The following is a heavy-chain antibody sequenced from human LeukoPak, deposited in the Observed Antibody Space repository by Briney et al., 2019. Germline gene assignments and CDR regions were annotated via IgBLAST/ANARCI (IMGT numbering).Heavy chain of an antibody. Sequence: GGSLRLSCAASGFTFSSYGMSWVRQAPGKGLEWVSSISGSGGSTYYADSVKGRFTISRDTSKNTLYLQMNSLRAEDTAVYYCAKGAYSSTRYLSDYWGQGTLVTVSS. J-gene: IGHJ4*02. CDR1: GFTFSSYG. V-gene: IGHV3-23*01. CDR3: AKGAYSSTRYLSDY. D-gene: IGHD6-13*01. CDR2: ISGSGGST.